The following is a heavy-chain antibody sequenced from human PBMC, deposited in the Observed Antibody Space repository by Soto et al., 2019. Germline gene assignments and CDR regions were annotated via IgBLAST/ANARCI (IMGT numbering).Heavy chain of an antibody. D-gene: IGHD3-22*01. V-gene: IGHV3-33*01. Sequence: PGGSLRLSCAASGFTFSSYGMHWVRQAPGKGLEWVAVIWYDGSNKYYADSVKGRFTISRDNSKNTLYLQMNSLRAEDTAVYYCARDSAPPYYYDSSGYYYWGQGTLVTVSS. CDR3: ARDSAPPYYYDSSGYYY. CDR1: GFTFSSYG. J-gene: IGHJ4*02. CDR2: IWYDGSNK.